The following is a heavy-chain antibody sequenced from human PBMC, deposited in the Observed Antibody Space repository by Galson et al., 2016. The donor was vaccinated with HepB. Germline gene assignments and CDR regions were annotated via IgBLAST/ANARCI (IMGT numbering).Heavy chain of an antibody. CDR2: ISSDGTSI. D-gene: IGHD1-26*01. Sequence: SLRLSCAASGFTFNSYWMHWVRQAPGKGLVWVSRISSDGTSIIYADSVKGRFTISRDNAKNTVFLQLNSLRTEDTAVYYCARGARELEYWGQGTLVTVSS. J-gene: IGHJ4*02. CDR3: ARGARELEY. CDR1: GFTFNSYW. V-gene: IGHV3-74*01.